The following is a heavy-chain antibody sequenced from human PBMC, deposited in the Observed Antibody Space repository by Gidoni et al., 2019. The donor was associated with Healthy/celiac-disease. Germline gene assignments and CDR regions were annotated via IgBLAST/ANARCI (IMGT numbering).Heavy chain of an antibody. V-gene: IGHV1-69*06. CDR2: IIPIFGTA. D-gene: IGHD1-1*01. CDR3: ARDRIYNDAFDI. Sequence: QGQLVQSGAEVTKPGSSVKVSCKDAGGTVSRYAISWVRQAPGQGLEWMGGIIPIFGTANYAQKFQGRVTITAAKSTRTAYMERSSLRSEDTAVYYCARDRIYNDAFDIWGQGTMVTVSS. J-gene: IGHJ3*02. CDR1: GGTVSRYA.